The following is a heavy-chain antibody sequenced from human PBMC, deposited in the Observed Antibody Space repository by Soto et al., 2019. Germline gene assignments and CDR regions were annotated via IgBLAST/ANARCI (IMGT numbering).Heavy chain of an antibody. D-gene: IGHD6-13*01. CDR3: ARGGEKIAAAATFDY. J-gene: IGHJ4*02. Sequence: PSETLSLTCAVSGGSISSGGYSWSWIRQPPGKGLEWIGYIYHSGSTYYNPSLKSRVTISVDRSKNQFSLKLSSVTAADTAVYYCARGGEKIAAAATFDYWGQGTLVTVSS. V-gene: IGHV4-30-2*01. CDR1: GGSISSGGYS. CDR2: IYHSGST.